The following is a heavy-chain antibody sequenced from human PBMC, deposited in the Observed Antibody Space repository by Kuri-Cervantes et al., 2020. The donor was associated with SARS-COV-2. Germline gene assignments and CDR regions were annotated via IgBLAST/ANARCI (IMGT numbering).Heavy chain of an antibody. J-gene: IGHJ4*02. CDR1: GRTFDDYV. Sequence: GGSLRLSCVASGRTFDDYVIHGVRQTSGKGLEWVALMTWNGGRAYYGDSVRGRFTISRDDSKSIAYLQMNSLKTEDTAVYYCTRDDFWSGYSDYWGQGTLVTVSS. CDR3: TRDDFWSGYSDY. D-gene: IGHD3-3*01. CDR2: MTWNGGRA. V-gene: IGHV3-43D*03.